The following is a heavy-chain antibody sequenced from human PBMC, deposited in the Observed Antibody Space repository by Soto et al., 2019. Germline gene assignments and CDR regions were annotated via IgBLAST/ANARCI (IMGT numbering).Heavy chain of an antibody. Sequence: GGSLRLSCAASGFTFSSYAMSWVRQAPGKGLEWVSCVSVSGGNTYYADSVKGRFTISRDNSKNTLFLQMNSLRAEDTAVYYSAAAYRSYYMDVWGKGTTVTSP. CDR1: GFTFSSYA. J-gene: IGHJ6*03. D-gene: IGHD3-16*01. CDR2: VSVSGGNT. CDR3: AAAYRSYYMDV. V-gene: IGHV3-23*01.